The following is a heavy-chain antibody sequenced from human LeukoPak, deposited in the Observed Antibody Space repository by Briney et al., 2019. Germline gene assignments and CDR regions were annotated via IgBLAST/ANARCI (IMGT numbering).Heavy chain of an antibody. CDR1: GGSISNYC. D-gene: IGHD2-21*01. CDR2: IFYTGGT. V-gene: IGHV4-59*01. Sequence: PSETLSLTCTISGGSISNYCWNWIRQPPGKGLEWIGYIFYTGGTNCNPSLKSRVTISEDTSKNQFSLKLSSVTAADTAVYYCARASWAYSPFDSWGQGTLVTVSS. CDR3: ARASWAYSPFDS. J-gene: IGHJ4*02.